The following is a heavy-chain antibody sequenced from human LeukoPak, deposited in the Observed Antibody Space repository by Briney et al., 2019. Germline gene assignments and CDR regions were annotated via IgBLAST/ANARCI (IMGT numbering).Heavy chain of an antibody. CDR2: IYYSGST. CDR3: ARVTSPEPGIDY. V-gene: IGHV4-31*03. Sequence: SLTLSLTCTVSGGSISSGGYYWSWIRQHPGKGLEWIGYIYYSGSTYYNPSLKSRVTISVDTSKNQFSLKLSSVTAADTAVYYCARVTSPEPGIDYWGQGTLVTVSS. J-gene: IGHJ4*02. D-gene: IGHD1-1*01. CDR1: GGSISSGGYY.